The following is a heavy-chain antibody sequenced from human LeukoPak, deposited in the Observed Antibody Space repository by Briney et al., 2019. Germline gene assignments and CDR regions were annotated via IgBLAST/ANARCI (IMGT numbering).Heavy chain of an antibody. V-gene: IGHV4-59*01. Sequence: SETLSLTCTVSGGSISSYYWSWIRQPPGKGLEWIGYIYYSGSTNYNPSLKSRVTISVDTSKNQFSLKLSSVTAADTAVYYCARDLNWSVGSFEYWGQGTLVTVSS. CDR1: GGSISSYY. J-gene: IGHJ4*02. CDR3: ARDLNWSVGSFEY. D-gene: IGHD3-3*01. CDR2: IYYSGST.